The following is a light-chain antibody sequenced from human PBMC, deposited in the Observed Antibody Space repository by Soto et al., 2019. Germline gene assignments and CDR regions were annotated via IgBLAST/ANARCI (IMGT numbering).Light chain of an antibody. CDR3: HQYGNSPT. V-gene: IGKV3-20*01. J-gene: IGKJ1*01. CDR1: QSVTSSY. Sequence: EIVLTQSPGTLSLSPGERATLSCRASQSVTSSYLAWYQLKPGQAPRLLIYGASSRATGIPDRFSGSGSGTDFTLTISRLDPEDFAVYYYHQYGNSPTFGQGTKVEIK. CDR2: GAS.